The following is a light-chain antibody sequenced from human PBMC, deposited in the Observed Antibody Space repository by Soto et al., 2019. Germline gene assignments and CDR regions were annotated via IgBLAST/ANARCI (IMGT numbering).Light chain of an antibody. Sequence: DIQMTQSPSSLSASVGDRVTITCRASQGISNYLAWYQQKPGKVPKLLIYAASTLQSGVPSRFSGSGSGTDFTLTISTLQPEDVATFYCKKYNSPPYIFGQGPKLEIK. CDR2: AAS. CDR3: KKYNSPPYI. J-gene: IGKJ2*01. CDR1: QGISNY. V-gene: IGKV1-27*01.